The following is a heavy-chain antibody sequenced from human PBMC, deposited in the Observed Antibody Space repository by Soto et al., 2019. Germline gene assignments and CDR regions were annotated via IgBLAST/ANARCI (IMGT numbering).Heavy chain of an antibody. J-gene: IGHJ6*02. CDR3: AFSGDFWSGRNYGMDV. CDR2: TYYRSKWYN. CDR1: GDSVSSNSAA. D-gene: IGHD3-3*01. Sequence: SQTLSLTCAISGDSVSSNSAAWNWIRQSPSRCLEWLGRTYYRSKWYNDYAVSVKSRITINPDTSKNQFSLQLNSVTPEDTAVYYCAFSGDFWSGRNYGMDVWGQGTTVTVSS. V-gene: IGHV6-1*01.